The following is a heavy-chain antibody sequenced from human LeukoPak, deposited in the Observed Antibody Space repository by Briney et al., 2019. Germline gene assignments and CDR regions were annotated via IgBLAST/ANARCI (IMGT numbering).Heavy chain of an antibody. CDR3: ARHKVHGQAVIVVVPSPDWFFDL. J-gene: IGHJ2*01. Sequence: PSETLSLTCTVSGDSISTRDYYWGWIRQPPGKELEWIGSIYYSGRTYYKSSLKSRVTMSVDTSMNQFSLRLTSVTAADTALYYCARHKVHGQAVIVVVPSPDWFFDLWGRGTLVAVSS. CDR1: GDSISTRDYY. D-gene: IGHD3-22*01. CDR2: IYYSGRT. V-gene: IGHV4-39*01.